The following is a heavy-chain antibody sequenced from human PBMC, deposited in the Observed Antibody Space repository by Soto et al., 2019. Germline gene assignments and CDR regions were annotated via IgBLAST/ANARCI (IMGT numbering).Heavy chain of an antibody. V-gene: IGHV1-69*13. CDR3: ARDPLARPPQTGYYYGMDV. CDR2: IIPIFGTA. Sequence: ASVKVSCKASGGTFSSYAISWVRQAPGQGLEWMGGIIPIFGTANYSQKFQGRVTITADESTSTAYMELSSLRSEDTAVYYCARDPLARPPQTGYYYGMDVWGQGTTVTVSS. D-gene: IGHD6-6*01. J-gene: IGHJ6*02. CDR1: GGTFSSYA.